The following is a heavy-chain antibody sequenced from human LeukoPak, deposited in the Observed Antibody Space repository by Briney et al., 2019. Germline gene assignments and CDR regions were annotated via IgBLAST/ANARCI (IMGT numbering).Heavy chain of an antibody. D-gene: IGHD3-16*01. J-gene: IGHJ4*02. CDR1: GFTFSSYG. CDR3: AKDQYDYVWGSYPSDY. Sequence: PGGSLRLSCAASGFTFSSYGMSWVRQAPGKGLEWVSAISGSGGSTYYADSVKGRFTISRDNSKNTLYLQMNSLRAEDTAVYYCAKDQYDYVWGSYPSDYWGQGTLVTVSS. CDR2: ISGSGGST. V-gene: IGHV3-23*01.